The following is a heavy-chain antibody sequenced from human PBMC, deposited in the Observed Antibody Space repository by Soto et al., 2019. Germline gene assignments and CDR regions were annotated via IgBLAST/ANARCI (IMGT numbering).Heavy chain of an antibody. CDR3: AKGASTTVFAFNDY. Sequence: EVQLVESGGGMVQPGRSLRLYCAASGLTFDDYAMHWVRQPPGKGLEWVSSISWNSGNLGYADSVKGRFTISRDNAKNSLYLQMNSLRGEDTALYYCAKGASTTVFAFNDYWGQGTLVTVSS. V-gene: IGHV3-9*01. D-gene: IGHD4-17*01. J-gene: IGHJ4*02. CDR2: ISWNSGNL. CDR1: GLTFDDYA.